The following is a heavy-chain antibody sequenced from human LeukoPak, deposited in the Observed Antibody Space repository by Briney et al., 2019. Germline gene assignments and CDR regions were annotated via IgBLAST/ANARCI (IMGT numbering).Heavy chain of an antibody. J-gene: IGHJ4*02. CDR1: GGSISSSSYY. V-gene: IGHV4-39*01. Sequence: SETLSLTCTVSGGSISSSSYYWGWIRQPPGKGLEWIGSIYYSGSTYYNPSLKSRVTISVDTSKNQFSLKLSSVTAADAAVYYCASPTVTTLGIDYWGQGTLVTVSS. CDR2: IYYSGST. CDR3: ASPTVTTLGIDY. D-gene: IGHD4-11*01.